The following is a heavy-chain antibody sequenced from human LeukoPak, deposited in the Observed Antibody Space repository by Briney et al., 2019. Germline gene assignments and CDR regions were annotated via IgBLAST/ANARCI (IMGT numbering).Heavy chain of an antibody. D-gene: IGHD4-11*01. CDR3: ARDYSNYFDY. J-gene: IGHJ4*02. V-gene: IGHV4-31*03. CDR1: GGSITSGGYY. CDR2: IYYSGST. Sequence: PSETLFLTCTVSGGSITSGGYYWSWIRQHPGKGLEWIGYIYYSGSTYYNPSLKSRVTISLDTSKNQFSLKLSSVTAADTAVYYCARDYSNYFDYWGQGTLVTVSS.